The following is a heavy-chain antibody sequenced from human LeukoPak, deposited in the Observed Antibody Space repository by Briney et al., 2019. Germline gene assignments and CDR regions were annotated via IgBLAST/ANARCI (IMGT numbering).Heavy chain of an antibody. V-gene: IGHV1-46*01. CDR2: INPSGVST. J-gene: IGHJ4*02. CDR3: ARDQLVGTYYFDF. CDR1: GYTFTTYY. Sequence: ASVKLSCKASGYTFTTYYIHWVRQAPGQGLEWMGVINPSGVSTSYAEKFQGRVSLTRDTSTSTVYMELSSLRSEDTAVYYCARDQLVGTYYFDFWGQGTLVTVSS. D-gene: IGHD6-6*01.